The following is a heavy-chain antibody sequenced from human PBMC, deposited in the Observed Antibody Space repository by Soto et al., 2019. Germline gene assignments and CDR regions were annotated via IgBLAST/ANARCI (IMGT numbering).Heavy chain of an antibody. D-gene: IGHD1-26*01. Sequence: QVQLVESGGGVVQPGRSLRLSCAASGFTFRSFGMHWVRQAPGKGLEWVALISYDGSDKYYGESVKGRFTISRDNSKNTLYLQMNSLRDEDTAVYYCAKVAGGSHAALEYWGQGTLVTVSS. CDR3: AKVAGGSHAALEY. CDR2: ISYDGSDK. CDR1: GFTFRSFG. V-gene: IGHV3-30*18. J-gene: IGHJ4*02.